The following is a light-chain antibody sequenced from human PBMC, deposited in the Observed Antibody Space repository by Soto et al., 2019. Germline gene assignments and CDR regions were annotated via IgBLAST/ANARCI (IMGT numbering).Light chain of an antibody. CDR1: SGHSSYA. V-gene: IGLV4-69*01. CDR3: QTWDTGARVV. Sequence: QAVVTQSPSASASLGASVKLTCTLSSGHSSYAIAWHQQQPEKGPRYLMKLSSDGSHSKGDGIPDRFLGSSSGAERYLTISSLQSEDEADYYCQTWDTGARVVFGGGTKLTVL. CDR2: LSSDGSH. J-gene: IGLJ2*01.